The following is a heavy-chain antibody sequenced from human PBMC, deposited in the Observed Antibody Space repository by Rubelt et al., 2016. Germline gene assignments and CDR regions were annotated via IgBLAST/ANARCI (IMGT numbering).Heavy chain of an antibody. J-gene: IGHJ5*02. D-gene: IGHD3-16*01. Sequence: QVQLVQSGAEVKKPGASVKVSCKASGYTFTSYYMHWVRQAPGQGLEWMGIINPSGGSTSYAHKFQGRVTMTRDTSTSTVYMELSSLRSEDTAVYYCARYDYRKNWFDPWGQGTLVTVSS. CDR3: ARYDYRKNWFDP. CDR2: INPSGGST. CDR1: GYTFTSYY. V-gene: IGHV1-46*01.